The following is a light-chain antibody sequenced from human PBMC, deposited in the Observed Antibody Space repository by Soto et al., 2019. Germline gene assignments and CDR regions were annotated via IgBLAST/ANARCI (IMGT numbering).Light chain of an antibody. CDR3: TVWDDSLRGRL. CDR2: RNN. J-gene: IGLJ2*01. CDR1: SSNIESNF. Sequence: QAVLTQPPSASGTPGQRVTISCFGSSSNIESNFVYWYQQLPGTTPRLLIYRNNQRPSGVPDRFSGSKSGTSASLAISALRSEDEADYYGTVWDDSLRGRLFGGGTKVTVL. V-gene: IGLV1-47*01.